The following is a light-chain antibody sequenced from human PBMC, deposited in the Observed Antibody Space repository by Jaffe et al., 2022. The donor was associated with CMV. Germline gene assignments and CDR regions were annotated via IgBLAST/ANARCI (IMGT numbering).Light chain of an antibody. CDR1: SSDVGGYKY. V-gene: IGLV2-14*03. CDR2: DVS. J-gene: IGLJ3*02. CDR3: SSYTSSYVWV. Sequence: QSALTQPASVSGSPGQSITISCTGSSSDVGGYKYVSWYQQYPGKAPKLMIYDVSNRPSGVSNRFSGSKSGNTASLTISGLQAEDEAHYYCSSYTSSYVWVFGGGTKLTVL.